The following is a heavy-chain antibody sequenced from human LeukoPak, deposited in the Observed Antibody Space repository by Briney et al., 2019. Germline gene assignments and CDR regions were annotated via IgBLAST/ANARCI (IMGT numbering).Heavy chain of an antibody. V-gene: IGHV4-38-2*02. J-gene: IGHJ6*02. CDR2: IYHSGST. CDR3: ARAMRMTTVTTNYYYGMDV. D-gene: IGHD4-17*01. Sequence: SETLSLTCTVSIYSISSGYYWGWIRQPPGKGLEWIGSIYHSGSTYHNPSLKSRVTISVDTSKNQFSLKLNSVTAADTAVYYCARAMRMTTVTTNYYYGMDVWGQGTTVTVSS. CDR1: IYSISSGYY.